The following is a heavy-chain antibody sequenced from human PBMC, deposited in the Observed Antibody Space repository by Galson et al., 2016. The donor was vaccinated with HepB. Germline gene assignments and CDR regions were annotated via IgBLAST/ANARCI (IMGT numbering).Heavy chain of an antibody. CDR2: IYLDDSDT. V-gene: IGHV5-51*01. D-gene: IGHD3-16*01. J-gene: IGHJ4*02. CDR3: ARLSGWGKMGY. CDR1: EDSFNTYW. Sequence: QSGAEVKKPGESLTISCQGSEDSFNTYWIGWVRQMPGKGLEWMGIIYLDDSDTRYSPSFQGQVIISADKSISTAYLQWSSLKASDTAMYYCARLSGWGKMGYWGQGTLVTVSS.